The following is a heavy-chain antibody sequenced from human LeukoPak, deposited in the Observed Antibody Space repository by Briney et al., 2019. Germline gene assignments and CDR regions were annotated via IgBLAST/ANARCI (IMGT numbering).Heavy chain of an antibody. V-gene: IGHV4-59*08. CDR2: IYYIGST. CDR3: ARQGRRAFDV. Sequence: KSSETLSLTCTVSGGSISNYYWSWIRQPPGKELEWIGYIYYIGSTNYNPSLKRRVTISVDTSKNQFSLKLSSVTAADTAVYYCARQGRRAFDVWGQGTMVTVSS. D-gene: IGHD1-26*01. CDR1: GGSISNYY. J-gene: IGHJ3*01.